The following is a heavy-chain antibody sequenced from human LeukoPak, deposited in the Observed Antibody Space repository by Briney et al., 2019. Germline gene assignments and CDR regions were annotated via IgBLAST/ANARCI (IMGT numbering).Heavy chain of an antibody. CDR1: GYTFTSYG. Sequence: ASVKVPCKASGYTFTSYGISWVRQAPGQGLEWMGWISAYNGNTNYAQKLQGRVTMTTDTSTSTAYVELRSLRSDDTAVYYCARSRDFWSGSSNWFDPWGQGTLVTVSS. V-gene: IGHV1-18*01. D-gene: IGHD3-3*01. CDR3: ARSRDFWSGSSNWFDP. J-gene: IGHJ5*02. CDR2: ISAYNGNT.